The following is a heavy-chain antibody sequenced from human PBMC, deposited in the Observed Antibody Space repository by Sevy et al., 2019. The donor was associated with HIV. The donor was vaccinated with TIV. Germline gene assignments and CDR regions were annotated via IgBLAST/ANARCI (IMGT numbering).Heavy chain of an antibody. CDR1: GFTFSDYY. D-gene: IGHD3-10*01. CDR3: AGDVYGSGSYYDV. J-gene: IGHJ6*02. V-gene: IGHV3-11*04. Sequence: GGSLRLSCAASGFTFSDYYMSWIRQAPGKGLEWVSYISSSGSTIYYADSVKGRFTISRDNAKNSLYLQMNSLRAEETAVYYCAGDVYGSGSYYDVWGQGTTVTVSS. CDR2: ISSSGSTI.